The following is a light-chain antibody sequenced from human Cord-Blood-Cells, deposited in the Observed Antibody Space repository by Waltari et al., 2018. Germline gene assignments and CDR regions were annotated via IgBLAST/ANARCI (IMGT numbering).Light chain of an antibody. CDR2: AAS. CDR1: QSISSY. J-gene: IGKJ4*01. V-gene: IGKV1-39*01. CDR3: QQRNSTPFT. Sequence: IQLTQSPSSLSASVGDRVTITCRASQSISSYLDWYQQKPGKAPKLLIYAASSLQSGVPSRFSGSGSGTDFTLTISSLQPEDFATYYCQQRNSTPFTFGGGTKVEIK.